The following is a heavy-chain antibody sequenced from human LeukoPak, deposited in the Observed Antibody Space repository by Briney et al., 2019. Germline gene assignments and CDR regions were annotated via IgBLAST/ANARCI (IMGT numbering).Heavy chain of an antibody. CDR3: ATTMRTTYYYDSSGYPNDY. CDR2: ISAYNGNT. CDR1: GYTFTSYG. D-gene: IGHD3-22*01. Sequence: ASVKVSCKASGYTFTSYGISWVRQAPGQGLEWMGWISAYNGNTNYAQTLQGRVTMTTDTSTSTAYMELRSLRSDDTAVYYCATTMRTTYYYDSSGYPNDYWGQGTLVTVSS. V-gene: IGHV1-18*01. J-gene: IGHJ4*02.